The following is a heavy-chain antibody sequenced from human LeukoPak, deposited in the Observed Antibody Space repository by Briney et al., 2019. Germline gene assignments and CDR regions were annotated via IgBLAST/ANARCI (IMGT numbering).Heavy chain of an antibody. J-gene: IGHJ4*02. CDR3: AKDIESAVAGTGDY. V-gene: IGHV3-9*01. CDR2: ISWNSGSI. D-gene: IGHD6-19*01. CDR1: GFTFDDYA. Sequence: GGSLRLSCAASGFTFDDYAMHWVRQAPGKGLEWVSGISWNSGSIGYADSVKGRFTISRDNAKNSLYLQMNSLRAEDTALYYCAKDIESAVAGTGDYWGQGTLVTVSS.